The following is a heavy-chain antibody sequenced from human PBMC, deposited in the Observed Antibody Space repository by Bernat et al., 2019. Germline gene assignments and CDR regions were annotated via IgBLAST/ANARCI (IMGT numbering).Heavy chain of an antibody. D-gene: IGHD2-8*01. V-gene: IGHV3-15*01. CDR2: IKSKADGGTT. CDR3: TTQQTPRECNGENCYDS. J-gene: IGHJ4*02. CDR1: GFTFIYAW. Sequence: EVQLLESGGGLVKPGGSLRLSCAASGFTFIYAWINWVRQAPGKAMEFIGRIKSKADGGTTDYAAPVRGRFTISRVDSQNMVYLQMKELKTADTAMYYCTTQQTPRECNGENCYDSWGQGALVTVSS.